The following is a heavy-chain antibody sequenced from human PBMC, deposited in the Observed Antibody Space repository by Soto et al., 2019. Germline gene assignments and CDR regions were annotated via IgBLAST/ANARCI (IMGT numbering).Heavy chain of an antibody. D-gene: IGHD3-10*01. J-gene: IGHJ4*02. CDR2: FDPEDGET. CDR3: ATVRLLWFGDLLYFDC. CDR1: GYTLTELS. Sequence: GALVKVSCKVSGYTLTELSMHWVRQAPGKGLEWMGGFDPEDGETIYAQKLQGRVTMTEDTSTDTAYMELSSPRSEDTAENYCATVRLLWFGDLLYFDCWGEVTLVTVS. V-gene: IGHV1-24*01.